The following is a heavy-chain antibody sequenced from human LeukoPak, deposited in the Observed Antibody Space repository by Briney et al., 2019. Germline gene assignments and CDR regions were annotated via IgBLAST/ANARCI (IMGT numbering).Heavy chain of an antibody. Sequence: SVKVSCKASGGTFSSYATSWVRQAPGQGLEWMGGIIPIFGTANYAQKFQGRVTITADESTSTAYMELSSLRSEDTAVYYCAICLWTNYYYYGMDVWGQGTTVTVSS. CDR2: IIPIFGTA. CDR3: AICLWTNYYYYGMDV. D-gene: IGHD2/OR15-2a*01. J-gene: IGHJ6*02. V-gene: IGHV1-69*13. CDR1: GGTFSSYA.